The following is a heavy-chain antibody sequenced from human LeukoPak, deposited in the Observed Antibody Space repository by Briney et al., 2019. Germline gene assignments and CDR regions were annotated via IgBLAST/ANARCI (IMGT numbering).Heavy chain of an antibody. Sequence: GGSLRLSCAASGFTFSSYGMHWVRQAPGKGLDWVAFIRYDGSNKYYADSVKGRFTISRDNSKNTLYLQMNSLRAEGTAVYYCAKGLEGATFFDYWGQGTLVTVSS. D-gene: IGHD1-26*01. CDR3: AKGLEGATFFDY. V-gene: IGHV3-30*02. CDR2: IRYDGSNK. CDR1: GFTFSSYG. J-gene: IGHJ4*02.